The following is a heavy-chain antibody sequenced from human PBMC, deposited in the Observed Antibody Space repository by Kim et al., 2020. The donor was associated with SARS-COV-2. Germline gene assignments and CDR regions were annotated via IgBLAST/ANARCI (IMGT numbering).Heavy chain of an antibody. V-gene: IGHV3-48*04. CDR2: ISGTGTIT. Sequence: GGSLRLSGATSGFTLSLYSMNWVRQSPGKGLEWVSHISGTGTITKHADSVRGRFTISRDNAKNSLFLQMNGLRAEDTAVYYCVRENYWAFDIWGQGTMVT. CDR1: GFTLSLYS. D-gene: IGHD2-15*01. CDR3: VRENYWAFDI. J-gene: IGHJ3*02.